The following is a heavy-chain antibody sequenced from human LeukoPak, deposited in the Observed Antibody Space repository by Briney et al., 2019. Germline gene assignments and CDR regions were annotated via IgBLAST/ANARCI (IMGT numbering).Heavy chain of an antibody. CDR1: GFTFDDYA. CDR2: ISWNSGSI. Sequence: PGGSLRLSCAASGFTFDDYAMHWVRQAPGKGLGWVSGISWNSGSIGYADSVKGRFTISRDNAKNSLYLQMNSLRAEDTALYYCAKGLNMYYYDSSGYFDYWGQGTLVTVSS. J-gene: IGHJ4*02. CDR3: AKGLNMYYYDSSGYFDY. D-gene: IGHD3-22*01. V-gene: IGHV3-9*01.